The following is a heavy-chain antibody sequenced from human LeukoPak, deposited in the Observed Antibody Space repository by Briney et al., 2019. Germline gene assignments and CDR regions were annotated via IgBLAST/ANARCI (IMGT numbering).Heavy chain of an antibody. CDR1: GFTFSSYG. J-gene: IGHJ5*02. CDR2: ISYDGSNK. V-gene: IGHV3-30*18. D-gene: IGHD3-9*01. Sequence: GGSLRLSCAASGFTFSSYGMHWVRQAPGKGLEWVAVISYDGSNKYYADSVKGRFTISRDNSKNTLYLQMNSLRVEDTAVYYCAKGGFDWFPEWFDPWGQGTLVTVSS. CDR3: AKGGFDWFPEWFDP.